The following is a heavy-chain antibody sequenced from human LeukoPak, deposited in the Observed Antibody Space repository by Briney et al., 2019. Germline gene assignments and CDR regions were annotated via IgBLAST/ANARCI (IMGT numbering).Heavy chain of an antibody. V-gene: IGHV1-18*01. CDR3: ARALDDLQSFDY. D-gene: IGHD4-11*01. J-gene: IGHJ4*02. CDR2: ISAYNGNT. Sequence: ASVKVSCKASGYTFTSYGISWVRQAPGQGLEWMGWISAYNGNTNYAQKLQGRVTMTTDASTSTAYMELRSLRSDDTAVYYCARALDDLQSFDYWGQGTLVTVSS. CDR1: GYTFTSYG.